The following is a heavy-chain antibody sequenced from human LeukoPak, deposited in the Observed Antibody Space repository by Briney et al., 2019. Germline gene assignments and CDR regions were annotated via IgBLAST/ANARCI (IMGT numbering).Heavy chain of an antibody. Sequence: SETLSLTCTVSGGSISSYYWSWIRQPPGKGLEWIGYIYYSGSTNYNPSLKSRDTISVDTSKNQFSLKLSSVTAADTAVYYCARASGDSSGYYYGHDAFDIWGQGTMVTVSS. CDR3: ARASGDSSGYYYGHDAFDI. D-gene: IGHD3-22*01. J-gene: IGHJ3*02. CDR2: IYYSGST. CDR1: GGSISSYY. V-gene: IGHV4-59*01.